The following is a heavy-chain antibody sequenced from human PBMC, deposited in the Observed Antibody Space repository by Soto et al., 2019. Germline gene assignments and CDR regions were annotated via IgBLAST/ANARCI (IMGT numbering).Heavy chain of an antibody. J-gene: IGHJ4*02. V-gene: IGHV3-33*01. CDR2: IWYDGSNK. CDR3: ARVSGGYYDSSGYPLGY. Sequence: GGSLRLSCAASGFTFSSYGMHWVRQAPGKGLERVAVIWYDGSNKYYADSVKGRFTISRDNSKNTLYLQMNSLRAEDTAVYYCARVSGGYYDSSGYPLGYWGQGTLVTVSS. D-gene: IGHD3-22*01. CDR1: GFTFSSYG.